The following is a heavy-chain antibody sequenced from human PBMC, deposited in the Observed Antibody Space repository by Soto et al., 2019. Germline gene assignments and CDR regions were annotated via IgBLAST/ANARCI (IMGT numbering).Heavy chain of an antibody. CDR2: INTDGSGT. J-gene: IGHJ4*02. CDR1: GFTFSSDR. CDR3: ARHGARRQDYIDY. D-gene: IGHD3-16*01. Sequence: GSLRRSCAASGFTFSSDRMHWVRQAPGKGLVWVSRINTDGSGTNYADSVKGRFTISRDNAKNLVYLQMNSLRAEDTAVYYCARHGARRQDYIDYWGLGNLVTVSS. V-gene: IGHV3-74*01.